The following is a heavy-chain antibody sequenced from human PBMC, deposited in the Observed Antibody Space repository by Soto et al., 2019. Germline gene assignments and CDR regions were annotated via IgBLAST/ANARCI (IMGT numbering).Heavy chain of an antibody. CDR2: ISGSGGST. V-gene: IGHV3-23*01. CDR3: ANEGYYYSGAFDI. Sequence: GGSLILSCAASGFPFSSYSMSLVCPDPGKGLEWVSAISGSGGSTYYADSVKGRFTISRDNSKNTLYLQMNSLRAEDTAVYYCANEGYYYSGAFDIWGQGTMVTVSS. CDR1: GFPFSSYS. J-gene: IGHJ3*02. D-gene: IGHD3-22*01.